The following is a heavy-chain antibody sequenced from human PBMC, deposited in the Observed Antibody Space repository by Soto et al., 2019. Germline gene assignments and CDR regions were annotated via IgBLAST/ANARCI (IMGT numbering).Heavy chain of an antibody. J-gene: IGHJ4*02. V-gene: IGHV3-7*05. D-gene: IGHD3-10*01. Sequence: EVQLVESGGGLVQPGGSLRLSCAASGFTFSDYWMSWVRQAPGKGLECVDNIKTDGSEKYYVDAVKGRFTISRDNAKNTLYLQMNSLRAEYTAVYYCASSMGRGGNDYWGQGTLVTVSS. CDR1: GFTFSDYW. CDR2: IKTDGSEK. CDR3: ASSMGRGGNDY.